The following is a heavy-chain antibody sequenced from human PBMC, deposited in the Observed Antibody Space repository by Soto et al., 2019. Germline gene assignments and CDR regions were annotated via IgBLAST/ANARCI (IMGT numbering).Heavy chain of an antibody. Sequence: SETLSLTCTVSGGSISSYYWSWIRQPPGKGLEWIGYIYYSGSTNYNPSLKSRVTISVDTSKNQFSLKLSSVTAADTAVYYCARHTIVVVPAANYDSSGYVDYWGQGTLVTVSS. V-gene: IGHV4-59*08. J-gene: IGHJ4*02. CDR2: IYYSGST. CDR1: GGSISSYY. CDR3: ARHTIVVVPAANYDSSGYVDY. D-gene: IGHD2-2*01.